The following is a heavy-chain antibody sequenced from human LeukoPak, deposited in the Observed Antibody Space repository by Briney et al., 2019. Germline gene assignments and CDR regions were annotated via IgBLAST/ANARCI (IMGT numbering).Heavy chain of an antibody. J-gene: IGHJ4*02. CDR3: AGPPTWYSSSSRDGGHPFDY. CDR1: GGTFSSYA. V-gene: IGHV1-69*13. Sequence: GASVKVSFKASGGTFSSYAISWVRQPPGQGLEWMGGIIPIFGTANYAQKFQGRVTITADESTSTAYMELSSLRSEDTAVYYCAGPPTWYSSSSRDGGHPFDYWGQGTLVTVSS. CDR2: IIPIFGTA. D-gene: IGHD6-6*01.